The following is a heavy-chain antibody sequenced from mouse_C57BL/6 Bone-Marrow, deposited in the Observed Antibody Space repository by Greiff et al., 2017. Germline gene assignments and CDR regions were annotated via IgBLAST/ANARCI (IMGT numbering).Heavy chain of an antibody. J-gene: IGHJ1*03. CDR2: IDPSDSET. CDR1: GYTFTSYW. Sequence: VQLQQPGAELVRPGSSVKLSCKASGYTFTSYWMHWVKQRPIQGLEWIGNIDPSDSETHSNQKFKDKATLTVDKSSSTAYMQLSSLTSEDSAVYYCARGAYYSNYGDFDVWGTGTTVTVSS. D-gene: IGHD2-5*01. CDR3: ARGAYYSNYGDFDV. V-gene: IGHV1-52*01.